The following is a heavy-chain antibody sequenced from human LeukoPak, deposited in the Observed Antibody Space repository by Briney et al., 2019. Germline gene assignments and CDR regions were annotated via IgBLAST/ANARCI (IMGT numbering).Heavy chain of an antibody. V-gene: IGHV3-48*03. CDR1: GFTFSSYE. J-gene: IGHJ6*03. CDR2: ISRSGNTI. CDR3: AREEKMEEGYYYYMDV. Sequence: PGGSLRPSCAASGFTFSSYEMNWVRQAPGKGLEWVSYISRSGNTIYYADSVKGRFTISRDNSKNSLYLQMNSLKAEDTAVYYCAREEKMEEGYYYYMDVWGKGTTVTVSS. D-gene: IGHD5-24*01.